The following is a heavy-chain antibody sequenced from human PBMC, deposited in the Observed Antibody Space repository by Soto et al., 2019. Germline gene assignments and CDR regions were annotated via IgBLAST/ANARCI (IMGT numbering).Heavy chain of an antibody. D-gene: IGHD3-22*01. CDR2: INAGNGNT. V-gene: IGHV1-3*01. Sequence: ASVKVSCKASGYTFTSYAMHWVRQAPGQRLEWMGWINAGNGNTKYSQKFQGRVTITRDTSASTVYMELSSLRSEDTAVYYCARVGYSSGYYTPDLDYWGQGTLVTVSS. J-gene: IGHJ4*02. CDR1: GYTFTSYA. CDR3: ARVGYSSGYYTPDLDY.